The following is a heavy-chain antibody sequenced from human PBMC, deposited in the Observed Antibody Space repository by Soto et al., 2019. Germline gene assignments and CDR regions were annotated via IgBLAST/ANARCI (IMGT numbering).Heavy chain of an antibody. V-gene: IGHV3-74*01. CDR1: GFTFSSYW. J-gene: IGHJ6*04. Sequence: GGSLRLSCAASGFTFSSYWMHWVRQAPGKGLVWVSRINSDGSSTSYADSVKGRFTISRDNAKNTLYLQMNSLRAEDTAVYYCARGAIVAGSNPYLDVWGKGTTVTGSS. CDR3: ARGAIVAGSNPYLDV. CDR2: INSDGSST. D-gene: IGHD3-3*01.